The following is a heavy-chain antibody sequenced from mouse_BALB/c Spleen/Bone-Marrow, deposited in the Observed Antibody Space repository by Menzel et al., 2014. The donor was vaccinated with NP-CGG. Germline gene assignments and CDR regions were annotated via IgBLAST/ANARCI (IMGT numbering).Heavy chain of an antibody. CDR3: ARREYDYDVFAY. CDR2: INSNGGST. D-gene: IGHD2-4*01. CDR1: GFTFSSYY. V-gene: IGHV5-6-2*01. J-gene: IGHJ3*01. Sequence: EVKVVESGGGLVKLGGSLKLSCAASGFTFSSYYMSWVRQTPEKRLELVAAINSNGGSTYYPDTVKGRFTISRDNAKNTLYLQMSSLKSEDTALYYCARREYDYDVFAYWGQGTLVTVSA.